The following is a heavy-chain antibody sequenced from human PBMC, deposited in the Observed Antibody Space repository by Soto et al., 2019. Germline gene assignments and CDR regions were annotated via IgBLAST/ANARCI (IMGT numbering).Heavy chain of an antibody. V-gene: IGHV4-4*02. D-gene: IGHD3-3*01. CDR3: ARVLFGRGNWFDP. CDR2: IHDSGST. CDR1: GASIGTSNW. J-gene: IGHJ5*02. Sequence: PSETLSLTCAVSGASIGTSNWWSWVRQSPGRGLEWIGEIHDSGSTKYNPSLKSRVTISVDTSKNQFSLKLSSVTAADTAVYYCARVLFGRGNWFDPWGQGTLVTVSS.